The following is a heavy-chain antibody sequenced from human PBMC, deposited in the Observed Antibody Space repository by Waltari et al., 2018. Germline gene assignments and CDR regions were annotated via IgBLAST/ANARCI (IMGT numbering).Heavy chain of an antibody. CDR1: GGSIRSYY. V-gene: IGHV4-59*08. CDR3: ARSLLVVPAAYFDY. J-gene: IGHJ4*02. D-gene: IGHD2-2*01. CDR2: IYYSGST. Sequence: QVQLQESGPGLVKPSETLYLTCTVSGGSIRSYYWSWIRQPPGKGLEWIGYIYYSGSTNYNPSLKSRVTISVDTSKNQFSLKLSSVTAADTAVYYCARSLLVVPAAYFDYWGQGTLVTVSS.